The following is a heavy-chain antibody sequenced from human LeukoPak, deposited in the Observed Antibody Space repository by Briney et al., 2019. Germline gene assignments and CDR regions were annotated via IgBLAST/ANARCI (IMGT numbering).Heavy chain of an antibody. CDR3: AKGMVRGAIDY. V-gene: IGHV3-30*18. Sequence: GGSLRLSCAASGFTFSSYGMQWVRQAPGKGLEGGAVISYDGSNKYYADSVKGRFTISRDNSKNPLYLQMNSLRAEDTAVYYCAKGMVRGAIDYWGQGTLVTVSS. CDR1: GFTFSSYG. D-gene: IGHD3-10*01. J-gene: IGHJ4*02. CDR2: ISYDGSNK.